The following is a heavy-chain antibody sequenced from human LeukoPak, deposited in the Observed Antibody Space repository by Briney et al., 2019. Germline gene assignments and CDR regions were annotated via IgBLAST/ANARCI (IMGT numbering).Heavy chain of an antibody. V-gene: IGHV4-34*01. CDR1: GGSFSGYY. Sequence: PETLSLTCAVYGGSFSGYYWSWIRQPPGKGLEWIGEINHSGSTNYNPSLKSRVTISVDTSKSQFSLKLSSVTAADTAVYYCARVVVVAAQHSYGMDVWGQGTTVTVSS. J-gene: IGHJ6*02. D-gene: IGHD2-15*01. CDR3: ARVVVVAAQHSYGMDV. CDR2: INHSGST.